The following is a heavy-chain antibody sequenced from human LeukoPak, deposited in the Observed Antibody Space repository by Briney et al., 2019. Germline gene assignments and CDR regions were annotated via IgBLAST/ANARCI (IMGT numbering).Heavy chain of an antibody. Sequence: RASVKVSCKASGYTFTSYYMHWVRQAPGQGLEWMGWINPNSGGTNYAQKFQGRVTMTRDTSISTAYMELSRLRSDDTAVYYCARDLGYYDFWSGYYGHYFDYWGQGTLVTVSS. CDR1: GYTFTSYY. V-gene: IGHV1-2*02. CDR2: INPNSGGT. J-gene: IGHJ4*02. D-gene: IGHD3-3*01. CDR3: ARDLGYYDFWSGYYGHYFDY.